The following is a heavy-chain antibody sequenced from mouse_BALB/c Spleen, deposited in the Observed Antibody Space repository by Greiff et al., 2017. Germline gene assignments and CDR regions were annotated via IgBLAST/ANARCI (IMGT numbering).Heavy chain of an antibody. J-gene: IGHJ3*01. CDR3: ARSPYGHDKGFAY. CDR1: GDSITSGY. Sequence: VQLKESGPSLVKPSQTLSLTCSVTGDSITSGYWNWIRKFPGNKLEYMGYISYSGSTYYNPSLKSRISITRDTSKNQYYLQLNSVTTEDTATYYCARSPYGHDKGFAYWGQGTLVTVSA. V-gene: IGHV3-8*02. D-gene: IGHD2-2*01. CDR2: ISYSGST.